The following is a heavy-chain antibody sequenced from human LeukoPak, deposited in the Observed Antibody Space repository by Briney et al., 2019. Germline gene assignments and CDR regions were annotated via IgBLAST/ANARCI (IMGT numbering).Heavy chain of an antibody. V-gene: IGHV3-48*04. J-gene: IGHJ4*02. D-gene: IGHD6-19*01. CDR1: GFTFSSYA. Sequence: GGSLRLSCAASGFTFSSYAMSWVRQAPGKGLEWVSYISSSSSTIYYADSVKGRFTISRDNAKNSLYLQMNSLRAEDTAVYYCAREEEQWLVQGGFDYWGQGTLVTVSS. CDR3: AREEEQWLVQGGFDY. CDR2: ISSSSSTI.